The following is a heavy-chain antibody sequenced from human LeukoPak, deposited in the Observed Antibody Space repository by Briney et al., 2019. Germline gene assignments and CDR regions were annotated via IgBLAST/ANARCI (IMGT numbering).Heavy chain of an antibody. Sequence: PGGSVRLSCAASGFTFSSYSMNWVRQAPGKGLEWVSSISSSSSYIYYADSEKGRFTITRDNAKNSLYLQMNSLRAEDTAVYYCARASGITMVRGALDGWGQGTLVTVSS. J-gene: IGHJ4*02. D-gene: IGHD3-10*01. CDR2: ISSSSSYI. V-gene: IGHV3-21*01. CDR3: ARASGITMVRGALDG. CDR1: GFTFSSYS.